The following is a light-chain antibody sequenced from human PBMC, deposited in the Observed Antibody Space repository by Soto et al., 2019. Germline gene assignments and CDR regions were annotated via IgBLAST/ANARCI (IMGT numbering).Light chain of an antibody. CDR1: SSNIGSNY. CDR2: RNN. J-gene: IGLJ7*01. V-gene: IGLV1-47*01. CDR3: AVWDDSLSGPV. Sequence: QSVLTQPPSASGTLGQRVTISCSGSSSNIGSNYVYWYQQLPGTAPKLLIYRNNQRPSGVPDRFSGSKSGTSASLAISGLRSEDEADYYCAVWDDSLSGPVFGGGTQLTVL.